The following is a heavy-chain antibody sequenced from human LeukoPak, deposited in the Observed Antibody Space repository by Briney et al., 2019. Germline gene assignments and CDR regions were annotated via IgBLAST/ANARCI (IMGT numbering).Heavy chain of an antibody. Sequence: GESLKISCKGSGYKFNTYWIAWVRPMPGKGLEWMGIIYPGDSDPRYRPSFQGQITMSADKSISTAYLQWNSLKASDTAMYYCARVHDSSGYYWYFELWGRGTLVTVSS. V-gene: IGHV5-51*01. J-gene: IGHJ2*01. CDR1: GYKFNTYW. D-gene: IGHD3-22*01. CDR3: ARVHDSSGYYWYFEL. CDR2: IYPGDSDP.